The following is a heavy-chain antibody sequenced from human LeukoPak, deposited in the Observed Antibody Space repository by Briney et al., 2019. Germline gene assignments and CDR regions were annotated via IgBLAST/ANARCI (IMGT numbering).Heavy chain of an antibody. CDR3: ARDLLGGDY. CDR1: GFTFTTYW. V-gene: IGHV3-7*01. Sequence: GGSLRLSCAASGFTFTTYWMSWVRQLPGKGLEWVANINQDGTEKYYVDSVKGRFTISRDNAKNSLYLQMNSLRAEDTAVYYCARDLLGGDYWGQGTLVTVSS. J-gene: IGHJ4*02. D-gene: IGHD1-26*01. CDR2: INQDGTEK.